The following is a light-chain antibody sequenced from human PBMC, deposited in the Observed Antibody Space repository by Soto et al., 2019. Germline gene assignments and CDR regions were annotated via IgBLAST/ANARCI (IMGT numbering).Light chain of an antibody. V-gene: IGKV2-28*01. J-gene: IGKJ2*01. CDR3: MQALQTPYT. Sequence: EIVMTQSPLSLPVTPGESASITCRASQSLLHSNGYNYLDWYLQKPGQSPQLLMYLGSNRASGIPDRVSGSGSGTDFTLKISRVEAEDVGVYYCMQALQTPYTFGQGTKLEIK. CDR2: LGS. CDR1: QSLLHSNGYNY.